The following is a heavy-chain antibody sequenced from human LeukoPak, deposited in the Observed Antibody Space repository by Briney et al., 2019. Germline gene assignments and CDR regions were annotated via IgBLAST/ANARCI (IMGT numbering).Heavy chain of an antibody. CDR3: ARDLSPLSGDWHAGDY. CDR2: ISYEGSSK. V-gene: IGHV3-30-3*01. J-gene: IGHJ4*02. CDR1: GFTFSSYA. Sequence: GGSLRLSCAASGFTFSSYAMHWVRQAPGKGLEWVAVISYEGSSKYYADSVKGRFTISRDNSKNTLYLQMNSLRPEDTAVYYCARDLSPLSGDWHAGDYWGQGTLVTVSS. D-gene: IGHD2-21*02.